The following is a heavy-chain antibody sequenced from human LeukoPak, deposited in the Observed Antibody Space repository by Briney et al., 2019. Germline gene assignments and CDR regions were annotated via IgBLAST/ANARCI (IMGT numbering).Heavy chain of an antibody. D-gene: IGHD5-12*01. Sequence: ASVKVSCKASGYAFTSYDINWVRQATGQGLEWMGWMNPNSGNTGYAQKFQGRVTITRNTSISTAYMELSSLRSEDTAVYYCARAPGATMPFDYWGQGTLVTVSS. CDR1: GYAFTSYD. J-gene: IGHJ4*02. V-gene: IGHV1-8*03. CDR2: MNPNSGNT. CDR3: ARAPGATMPFDY.